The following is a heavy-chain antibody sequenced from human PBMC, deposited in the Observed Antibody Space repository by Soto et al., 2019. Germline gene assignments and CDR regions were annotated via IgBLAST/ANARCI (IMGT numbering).Heavy chain of an antibody. J-gene: IGHJ4*02. Sequence: SETLSLTCTVSGGSISSYYWSWIRQPPGKGLEWIGYIYYSGSTNYNPSLKSRVTISVDTTKNQFSLKLSSVTAADTAVYYCARRYGGTFDYWGQGTLVTVSS. CDR1: GGSISSYY. CDR3: ARRYGGTFDY. CDR2: IYYSGST. V-gene: IGHV4-59*08. D-gene: IGHD2-15*01.